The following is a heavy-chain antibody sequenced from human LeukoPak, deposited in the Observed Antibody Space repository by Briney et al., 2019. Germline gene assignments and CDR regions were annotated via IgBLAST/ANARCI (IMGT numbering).Heavy chain of an antibody. V-gene: IGHV3-9*03. CDR2: ISWNSGSI. CDR3: AKALTGGFDAFDI. J-gene: IGHJ3*02. CDR1: GFTFDDYA. Sequence: GRSLRLSCAASGFTFDDYAMHWVRQAPGKGLEWVSGISWNSGSIGYADSVKGRFTISRDNAKNSLYLQMNSLRAEDMALYYCAKALTGGFDAFDIWGQGTMVTVSS. D-gene: IGHD1-26*01.